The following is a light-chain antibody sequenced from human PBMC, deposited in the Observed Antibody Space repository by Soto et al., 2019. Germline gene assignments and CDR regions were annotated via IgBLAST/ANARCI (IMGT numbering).Light chain of an antibody. CDR3: QQYYDPPRT. Sequence: EIVLTQSPGTLSLSPGERATLSCRASHSVTSDYLAWYQQKPGQAPRLLIFWASTRESGVPDRFSGSGSGTDFTLTISSLQAEDVAVYYCQQYYDPPRTFGQGTKVDIK. J-gene: IGKJ1*01. CDR1: HSVTSDY. CDR2: WAS. V-gene: IGKV3-20*01.